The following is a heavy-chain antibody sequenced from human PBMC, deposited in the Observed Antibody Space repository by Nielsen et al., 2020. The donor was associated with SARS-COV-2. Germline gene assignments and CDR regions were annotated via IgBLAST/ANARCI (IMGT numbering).Heavy chain of an antibody. CDR3: ARGFKYGFVSSTNYLDV. D-gene: IGHD3-10*01. J-gene: IGHJ6*03. V-gene: IGHV4-59*08. Sequence: SETLSLTCTVSGGSISSYYWSWIRQHPGKGLEWIGYIYYSGSTYYNPSLKSRVTISLAKSKNQFSLKLTSVTAADTAVHYCARGFKYGFVSSTNYLDVWGKGTTVTVSS. CDR1: GGSISSYY. CDR2: IYYSGST.